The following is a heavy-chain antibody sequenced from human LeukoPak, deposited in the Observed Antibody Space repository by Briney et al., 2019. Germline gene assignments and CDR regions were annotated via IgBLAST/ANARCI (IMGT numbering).Heavy chain of an antibody. CDR1: GGSFSGYY. Sequence: TSETLSLTCAVYGGSFSGYYWSWIRQPPGKGLEWIGEINHSGSTNYNPSLKSRVTISVDTSKNQFSLKLSSVTAADTAVYYCARVDYSNYGGSDYWGQGTLVTVSS. CDR2: INHSGST. D-gene: IGHD4-11*01. V-gene: IGHV4-34*01. J-gene: IGHJ4*02. CDR3: ARVDYSNYGGSDY.